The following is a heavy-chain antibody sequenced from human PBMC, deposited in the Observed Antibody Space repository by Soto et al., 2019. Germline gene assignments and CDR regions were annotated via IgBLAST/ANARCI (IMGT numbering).Heavy chain of an antibody. CDR1: GFTFSSVW. V-gene: IGHV3-7*01. Sequence: EVQLVESGGGLVQPGGSLRLSCADSGFTFSSVWMHWVRQAPDKGLEWVANIKQDGSATFYVDSVKGRFTISRDNAKNSLYLQMNSLIVEDTAVYYCERRGATAGLGYWGQGTLVTVSS. J-gene: IGHJ4*02. D-gene: IGHD6-13*01. CDR2: IKQDGSAT. CDR3: ERRGATAGLGY.